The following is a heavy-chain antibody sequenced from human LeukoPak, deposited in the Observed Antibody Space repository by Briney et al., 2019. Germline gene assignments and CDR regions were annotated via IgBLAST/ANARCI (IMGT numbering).Heavy chain of an antibody. CDR1: GFTFTSYA. CDR2: ISNDGSNK. V-gene: IGHV3-30-3*01. D-gene: IGHD3-10*01. J-gene: IGHJ4*02. CDR3: ARALTHYYGSGSYFQY. Sequence: GRSLRLSCAASGFTFTSYAMHSLRQAPGKGLEWVAVISNDGSNKYYADSVKGRFTISRDNSKNTLYLQMNSLRAEDTAVYYCARALTHYYGSGSYFQYWGQGTLVTVSS.